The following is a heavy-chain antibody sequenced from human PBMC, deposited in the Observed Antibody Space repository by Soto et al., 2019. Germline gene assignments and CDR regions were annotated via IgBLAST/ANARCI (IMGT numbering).Heavy chain of an antibody. D-gene: IGHD3-22*01. CDR2: IYYSGST. CDR1: GGSISSYY. J-gene: IGHJ4*02. V-gene: IGHV4-59*01. CDR3: AREGDSSGYYDY. Sequence: PSETLSLTCTVSGGSISSYYWSWIRQPPGKGLEWIGYIYYSGSTNYNPSLKSRVTISVDTSKNQFSLKPSSVTAADTAVYYCAREGDSSGYYDYWGQGTLVTVSS.